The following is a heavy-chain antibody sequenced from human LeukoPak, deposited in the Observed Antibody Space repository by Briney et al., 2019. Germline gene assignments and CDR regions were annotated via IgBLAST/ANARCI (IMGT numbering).Heavy chain of an antibody. D-gene: IGHD6-19*01. V-gene: IGHV4-59*01. J-gene: IGHJ4*02. CDR3: ARGSGWYYY. CDR2: IYYSGST. CDR1: GGSISSYY. Sequence: SETLSLTCTVSGGSISSYYWSWIRQPPGKGLVWIGYIYYSGSTNYNPSLKSRVTISVDTSKNQFSLKLSSVTAADTAVYFCARGSGWYYYWGQGTLVTVSS.